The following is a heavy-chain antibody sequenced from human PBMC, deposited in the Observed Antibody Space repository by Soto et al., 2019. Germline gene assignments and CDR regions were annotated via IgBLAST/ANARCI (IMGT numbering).Heavy chain of an antibody. CDR2: ISNSGSTT. Sequence: NPGGSXRLSGSSSGFTFIDYYSRLFGQAPGKGLECISYISNSGSTTYYVESVKGRFTISRYKSKSSLFLQMNSLRAEDTAVYYCVRDINPNSFYYGMEVCGQGPTVTVYS. CDR3: VRDINPNSFYYGMEV. J-gene: IGHJ6*01. CDR1: GFTFIDYY. V-gene: IGHV3-11*01. D-gene: IGHD1-20*01.